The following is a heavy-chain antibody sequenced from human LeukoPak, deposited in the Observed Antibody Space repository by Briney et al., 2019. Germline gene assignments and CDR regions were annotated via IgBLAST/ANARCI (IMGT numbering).Heavy chain of an antibody. D-gene: IGHD2-2*01. J-gene: IGHJ3*02. CDR3: AREGDIVVVPGESRIGDAFDI. CDR1: GGSISSYY. V-gene: IGHV4-4*07. CDR2: IYTSGST. Sequence: PSETLSLTCTVSGGSISSYYWSWIRQPAGKGLEWIGRIYTSGSTNYNPSLKSRVTMSVDTSKNQFSLKLSSVTAADTAVYYCAREGDIVVVPGESRIGDAFDIWGQGTMVTVSS.